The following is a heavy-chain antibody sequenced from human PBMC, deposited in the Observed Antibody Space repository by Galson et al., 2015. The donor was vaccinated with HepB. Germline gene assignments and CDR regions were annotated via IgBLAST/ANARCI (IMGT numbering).Heavy chain of an antibody. V-gene: IGHV3-20*01. Sequence: SLRLSCAASGFSFDDYGMSWVRQAPGKGLEWVSGINWNGGSTGYADSVKGRFTISRDNAKNSLYLQMNSLRVEDTALYHCARGGGLYGMDVWGQGTTVTVSS. D-gene: IGHD2-15*01. CDR1: GFSFDDYG. CDR2: INWNGGST. CDR3: ARGGGLYGMDV. J-gene: IGHJ6*02.